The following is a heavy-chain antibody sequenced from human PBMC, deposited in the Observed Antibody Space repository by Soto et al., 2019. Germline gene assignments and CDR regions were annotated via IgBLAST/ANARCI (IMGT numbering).Heavy chain of an antibody. Sequence: SETLSLTCTVSGGSASSGSYYWSWIRQPPGKGLEWIGYIYYSGSTNYNPSLKSRVTISVDTSKNQFSLKLSSVTAADTAVYYCARDGSSLKNYYERVFDPWGQGTLVTVSS. D-gene: IGHD3-22*01. V-gene: IGHV4-61*01. CDR2: IYYSGST. CDR1: GGSASSGSYY. J-gene: IGHJ5*02. CDR3: ARDGSSLKNYYERVFDP.